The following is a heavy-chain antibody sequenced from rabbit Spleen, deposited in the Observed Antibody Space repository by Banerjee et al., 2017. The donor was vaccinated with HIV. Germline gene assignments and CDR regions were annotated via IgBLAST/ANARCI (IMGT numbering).Heavy chain of an antibody. CDR2: IWTGSSGST. D-gene: IGHD8-1*01. J-gene: IGHJ4*01. CDR1: GFSFSPNYY. Sequence: QSLEESGGDLVKPGASLTLTCTASGFSFSPNYYMCWVRQAPGKGLEWSACIWTGSSGSTYYASWAKGRFTITRSTSLNTVTLQMTSLTVADTATYFCARGRNAGSSMSPYNLWGQGTLVTVS. V-gene: IGHV1S40*01. CDR3: ARGRNAGSSMSPYNL.